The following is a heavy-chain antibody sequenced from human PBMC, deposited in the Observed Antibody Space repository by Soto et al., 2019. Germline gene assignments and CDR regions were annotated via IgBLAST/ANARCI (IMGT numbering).Heavy chain of an antibody. V-gene: IGHV3-30*18. D-gene: IGHD6-19*01. J-gene: IGHJ4*02. CDR3: AKERSGWYGVYVY. Sequence: QVQLVESGGGVVQPGRSLRLSCAASGFTFSSYGMHWVLQAPGKGLEWVAVISYDGSNKYYADSVKGRFTISRDNSKNTLYLQMNSLRAEDTAVYYCAKERSGWYGVYVYRGQGTLVTVSS. CDR1: GFTFSSYG. CDR2: ISYDGSNK.